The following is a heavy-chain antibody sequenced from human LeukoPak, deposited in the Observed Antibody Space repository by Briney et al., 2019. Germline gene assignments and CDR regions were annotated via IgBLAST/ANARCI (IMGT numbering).Heavy chain of an antibody. J-gene: IGHJ4*02. CDR3: ARGRVMATDY. Sequence: SETLSLTCTVSGGSISSYYWSWIRQPPGKGLEWIGYIYYSGSTNYNPSLKSRVTISVDTSENQFSLKLSSVTAADTAVYYCARGRVMATDYWGQGTLVTVSS. CDR2: IYYSGST. D-gene: IGHD5-24*01. CDR1: GGSISSYY. V-gene: IGHV4-59*01.